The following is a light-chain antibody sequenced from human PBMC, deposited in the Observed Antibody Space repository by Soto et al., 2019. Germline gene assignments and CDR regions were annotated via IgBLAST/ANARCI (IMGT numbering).Light chain of an antibody. CDR3: SSYTSSTVVFGGVV. V-gene: IGLV2-14*03. Sequence: QSVLTQPASVSGSPGQSITISCTGTSSDVGGYNYVSWYQQHPGKAPKLMIYDVSDRPSGVSNRFSGSKSGNTASLTISGLLADDEADYYYSSYTSSTVVFGGVVFGGGTKLTVL. J-gene: IGLJ2*01. CDR1: SSDVGGYNY. CDR2: DVS.